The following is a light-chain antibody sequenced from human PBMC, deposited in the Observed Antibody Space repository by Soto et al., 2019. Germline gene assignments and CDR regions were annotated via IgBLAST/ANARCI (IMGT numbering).Light chain of an antibody. Sequence: NFMLTQPHSVSESPGKTVTISCTRSSGSIASNYVQWYQQRPGSVPTTLIYEDDQRPSGVPDRFSGSIDSSSNSASLIISGLETEDEADYYCQSYDSTSVVFGEGTKLTVL. CDR1: SGSIASNY. CDR2: EDD. CDR3: QSYDSTSVV. J-gene: IGLJ2*01. V-gene: IGLV6-57*04.